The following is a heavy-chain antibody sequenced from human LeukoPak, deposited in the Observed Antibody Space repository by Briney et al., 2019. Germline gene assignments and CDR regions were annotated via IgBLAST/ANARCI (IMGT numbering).Heavy chain of an antibody. CDR2: ISWDGGST. V-gene: IGHV3-43*01. D-gene: IGHD3-9*01. CDR3: AKDITYYDILSGMDV. J-gene: IGHJ6*02. CDR1: GFTFDDYT. Sequence: GGSLRLSCAASGFTFDDYTMHWVRQAPGKGLEWVSLISWDGGSTYYADSVKGRFTISRDNSKNSLNLQMNSLRTEDTALYYCAKDITYYDILSGMDVWGQGTTVTVSS.